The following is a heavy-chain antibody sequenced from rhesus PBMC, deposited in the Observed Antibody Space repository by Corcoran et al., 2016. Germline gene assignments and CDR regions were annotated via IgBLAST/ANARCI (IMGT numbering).Heavy chain of an antibody. D-gene: IGHD1-20*01. CDR3: AREGWNSVGY. J-gene: IGHJ4*01. CDR2: IYGSGSST. V-gene: IGHV4-169*02. CDR1: GGSISSSY. Sequence: QLQLQESGPGLVKPSETLSVTCAVSGGSISSSYWSWIRQAPGKGLEWIGFIYGSGSSTNYNPSLKSRFTLSVVTSKNQLALILRSVTAADTAVYYGAREGWNSVGYLGQGVLVTVSS.